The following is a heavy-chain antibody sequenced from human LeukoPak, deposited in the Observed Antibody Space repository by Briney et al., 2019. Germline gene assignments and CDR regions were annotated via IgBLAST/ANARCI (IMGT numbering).Heavy chain of an antibody. Sequence: RGESLKISCKASGYSFTTYWIGWVRQMPGKGLEWMGIIYPGDSDTRYSPSFQGQVTISANESITTAYLQWGSLKASGTAMYFCARTADWSTYYFDYWGQGTLVTVSS. D-gene: IGHD3-9*01. CDR3: ARTADWSTYYFDY. V-gene: IGHV5-51*01. CDR1: GYSFTTYW. J-gene: IGHJ4*02. CDR2: IYPGDSDT.